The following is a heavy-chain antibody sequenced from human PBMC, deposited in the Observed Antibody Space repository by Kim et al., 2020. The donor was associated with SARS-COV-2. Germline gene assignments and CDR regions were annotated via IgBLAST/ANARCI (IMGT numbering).Heavy chain of an antibody. D-gene: IGHD4-17*01. CDR2: ISWNSGSI. J-gene: IGHJ4*02. CDR1: GFTFDDYA. Sequence: GGSLRLSCAASGFTFDDYAMHWVRQAPGKGLEWVSGISWNSGSIGYADSVKGRFTISRDNAKNSLYLQMNSLRAEDTALYYCAKDISAWGDTVTIPPEIDYWGQGTLVTVSS. CDR3: AKDISAWGDTVTIPPEIDY. V-gene: IGHV3-9*01.